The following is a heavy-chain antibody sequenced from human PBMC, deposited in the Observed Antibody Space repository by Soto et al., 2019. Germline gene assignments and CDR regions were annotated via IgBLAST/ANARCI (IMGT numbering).Heavy chain of an antibody. CDR2: ISAYNGNT. J-gene: IGHJ3*02. CDR1: GYTFSNYG. V-gene: IGHV1-18*01. D-gene: IGHD1-26*01. Sequence: GASVKVSCKTSGYTFSNYGITWVRQAPGQGLEWMGWISAYNGNTNYAQKLQGRVTMTTDTSTSTAYMELRSLRSDDTAVYYCASWTVGATNAFDIWGQGTMVTVSS. CDR3: ASWTVGATNAFDI.